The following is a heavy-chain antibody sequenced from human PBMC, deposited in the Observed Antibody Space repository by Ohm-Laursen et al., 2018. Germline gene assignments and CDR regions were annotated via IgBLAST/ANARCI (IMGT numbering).Heavy chain of an antibody. J-gene: IGHJ6*02. CDR3: ARSVVRGAPGGMDV. D-gene: IGHD3-10*01. CDR1: NDSFDEAF. Sequence: SETLSLTCTVSNDSFDEAFWSWIRQPAGKGLEWIGRVFPVGATNYNPSLKSRVTISLNTSKNQFSMKLSSVTAADTAVYYCARSVVRGAPGGMDVWGQGTTVTVSS. CDR2: VFPVGAT. V-gene: IGHV4-4*07.